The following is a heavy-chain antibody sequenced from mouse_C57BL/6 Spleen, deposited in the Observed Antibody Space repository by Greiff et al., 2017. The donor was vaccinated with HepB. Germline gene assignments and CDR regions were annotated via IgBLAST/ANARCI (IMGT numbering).Heavy chain of an antibody. CDR3: ARHEDDYGSKAWFAY. CDR1: GYTFTEYT. J-gene: IGHJ3*01. V-gene: IGHV1-62-2*01. CDR2: FYPGSGSI. D-gene: IGHD1-1*01. Sequence: QVHVKQSGAELVKPGASVKLSCKASGYTFTEYTIHWVKQRSGQGLEWIGWFYPGSGSIKYNEKFKDKATLTADKSSSTVYMELSRLTSEDSAVYFCARHEDDYGSKAWFAYWGQGTLVTVSA.